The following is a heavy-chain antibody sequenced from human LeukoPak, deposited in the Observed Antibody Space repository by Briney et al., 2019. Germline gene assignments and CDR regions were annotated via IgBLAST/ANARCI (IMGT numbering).Heavy chain of an antibody. V-gene: IGHV4-31*03. CDR2: IYYGGST. J-gene: IGHJ3*02. D-gene: IGHD3-10*01. CDR3: ARGVKGLRGAFDI. Sequence: PSQTLSLTCTVSGGSISSGVYYWSWIRQHPGKGLEWIGYIYYGGSTYSNPSLKSRLTMSVDISKNQFSLKLSSVTAADTAVHYCARGVKGLRGAFDIWGQGTMVTVSS. CDR1: GGSISSGVYY.